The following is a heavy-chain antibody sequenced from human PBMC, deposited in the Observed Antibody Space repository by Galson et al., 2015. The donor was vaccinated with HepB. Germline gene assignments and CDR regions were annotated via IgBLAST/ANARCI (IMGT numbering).Heavy chain of an antibody. V-gene: IGHV3-30*18. CDR2: ISYDGSNK. J-gene: IGHJ3*02. D-gene: IGHD2-21*02. CDR1: GLTFSSYG. Sequence: SLRLSCAASGLTFSSYGMHWVRQAPGKGLEWVAVISYDGSNKYYADSVKGRFTISRDNSKNTLYLQMNSLRADDTAVYYCAKLRFVVVTAIPWDHIGAEAFDIWGQGTMVTVSS. CDR3: AKLRFVVVTAIPWDHIGAEAFDI.